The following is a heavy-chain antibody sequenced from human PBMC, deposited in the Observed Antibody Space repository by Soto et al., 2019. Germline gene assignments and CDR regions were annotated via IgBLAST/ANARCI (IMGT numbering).Heavy chain of an antibody. J-gene: IGHJ6*02. D-gene: IGHD1-7*01. CDR1: GFTFSSYG. CDR2: ISYDGSNK. V-gene: IGHV3-30-3*01. Sequence: GGSLRLSCAASGFTFSSYGMHWVRQAPGNGLEWVAVISYDGSNKYYADSVKGRFTISRDNSKNTLYLQMNSLRAEDTAVYYCARCITGTTTPLYYYYGMDVWGQGTPITFSS. CDR3: ARCITGTTTPLYYYYGMDV.